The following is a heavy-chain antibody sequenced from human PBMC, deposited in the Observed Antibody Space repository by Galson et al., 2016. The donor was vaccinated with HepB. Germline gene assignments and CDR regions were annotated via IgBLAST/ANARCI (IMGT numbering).Heavy chain of an antibody. CDR1: GFNFSTYA. Sequence: SPRLSCATSGFNFSTYAMHWVRQVPGEGLQWVSSIPKGGTIQYYADSVRGRFTISRDNSKGTVYLQMNNLKVEDTAIYYCARPPHFDYWGQGTLVTVSS. V-gene: IGHV3-30*11. CDR2: IPKGGTIQ. CDR3: ARPPHFDY. J-gene: IGHJ4*02.